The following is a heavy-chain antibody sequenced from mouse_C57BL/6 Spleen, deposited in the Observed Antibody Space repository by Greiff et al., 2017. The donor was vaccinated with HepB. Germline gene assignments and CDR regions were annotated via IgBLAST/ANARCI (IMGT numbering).Heavy chain of an antibody. CDR1: GYTFTSYW. CDR3: ARDDYGSSYSRDY. CDR2: INPSSGYT. D-gene: IGHD1-1*01. V-gene: IGHV1-7*01. J-gene: IGHJ4*01. Sequence: VQLQQSGAELAKPGASVKLSCKASGYTFTSYWMHWVKQRPGQGLEWIGYINPSSGYTKYNQKFKDKATLTADKSSSTAYMQLSSLKYEDSAVYYCARDDYGSSYSRDYWGQGTSVTVSS.